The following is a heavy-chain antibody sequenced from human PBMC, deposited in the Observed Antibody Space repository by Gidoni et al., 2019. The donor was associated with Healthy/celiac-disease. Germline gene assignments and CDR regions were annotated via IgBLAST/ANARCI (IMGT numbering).Heavy chain of an antibody. V-gene: IGHV3-23*01. CDR2: ISGSGGST. J-gene: IGHJ4*02. CDR3: AKGGSSSGTKFFDY. D-gene: IGHD6-19*01. Sequence: VRQAPGKGLEWVSAISGSGGSTYYADPVKGRFTISRDNSKNTLYLQMNSLRAEDTAVYYCAKGGSSSGTKFFDYWGQGTLVTVSS.